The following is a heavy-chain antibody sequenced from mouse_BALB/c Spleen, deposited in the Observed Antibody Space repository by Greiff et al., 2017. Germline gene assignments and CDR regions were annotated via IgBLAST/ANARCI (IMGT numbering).Heavy chain of an antibody. Sequence: DVKLVESGGGLVQPGGSMKLSCVASGFTFSNYWMNWVRQSPEKGLEWVAEIRLKSNNYATHYAESVKGRFTISRDDSKSSVYLQMNNLRAEDTRIYYCTRPSNWDWYFDVWGAGTTVTVSS. CDR2: IRLKSNNYAT. CDR3: TRPSNWDWYFDV. D-gene: IGHD4-1*01. V-gene: IGHV6-6*02. CDR1: GFTFSNYW. J-gene: IGHJ1*01.